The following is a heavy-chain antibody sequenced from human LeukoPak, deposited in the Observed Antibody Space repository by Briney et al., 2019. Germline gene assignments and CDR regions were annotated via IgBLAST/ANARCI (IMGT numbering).Heavy chain of an antibody. CDR2: IYSDNT. CDR1: GFTVSSNS. V-gene: IGHV3-53*01. CDR3: AKYDPGESGFDY. D-gene: IGHD3-16*01. Sequence: GGSLRLSCTVSGFTVSSNSMSWVRQAPGKGLEWVSFIYSDNTHYSDSVKGRFTISRDNSKNTLYLQMNSLRAEDTAVYYCAKYDPGESGFDYWGQGTLVTVSS. J-gene: IGHJ4*02.